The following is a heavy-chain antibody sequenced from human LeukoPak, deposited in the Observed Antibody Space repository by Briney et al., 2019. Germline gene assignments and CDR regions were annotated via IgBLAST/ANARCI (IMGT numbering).Heavy chain of an antibody. D-gene: IGHD3-3*01. V-gene: IGHV3-30*03. CDR3: ARDRAWNYFDY. CDR1: GFTFSRHG. J-gene: IGHJ4*02. Sequence: GGSLGLSCAPSGFTFSRHGMHWVRQAPGKGLEWVAIISNDGSRKYYAHSVEGRFTISRDNSKNTLYLQMDSLRAEDTAVYYCARDRAWNYFDYWGQGTLVTVSS. CDR2: ISNDGSRK.